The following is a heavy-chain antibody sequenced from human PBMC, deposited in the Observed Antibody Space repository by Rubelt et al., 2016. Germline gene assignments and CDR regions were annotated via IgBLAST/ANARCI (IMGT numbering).Heavy chain of an antibody. D-gene: IGHD6-13*01. V-gene: IGHV2-70*15. CDR1: GFSLSTSGMC. J-gene: IGHJ4*02. CDR3: ARNDASGSWYNY. Sequence: QVTLRESGPALVKPTQTLTLTCTFSGFSLSTSGMCVSWIRQPPGKALEWLARIDWDDDKYYSTSLKTRLTISKDTSEMRMVLTMTNVDPVDTAAYYCARNDASGSWYNYWGQGTLVTVSS. CDR2: IDWDDDK.